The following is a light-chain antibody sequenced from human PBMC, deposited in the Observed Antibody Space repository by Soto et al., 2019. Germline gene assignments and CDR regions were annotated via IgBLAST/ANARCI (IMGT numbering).Light chain of an antibody. V-gene: IGKV3-15*01. CDR1: ESVGNR. CDR3: QHYYNWPVT. Sequence: EIVMTQSPATLSVSPGERVTFSCRASESVGNRLAWYQHKPGQAPRLLISGASTGATGIPARFSGSGSGTEFTLTVSSLQSEDFAVYYCQHYYNWPVTFGGGTKVDIK. CDR2: GAS. J-gene: IGKJ4*01.